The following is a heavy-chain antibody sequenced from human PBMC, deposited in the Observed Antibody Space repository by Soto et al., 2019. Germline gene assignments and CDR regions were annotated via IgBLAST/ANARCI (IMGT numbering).Heavy chain of an antibody. CDR2: MNPNSGDT. D-gene: IGHD6-19*01. CDR1: FTSYD. CDR3: ARGPGSSDWRFSYYYMDV. V-gene: IGHV1-8*01. Sequence: QVQLVQSGAEVEKPGASVKVSCTFTSYDINWVRQAPGQGLEWMAWMNPNSGDTRYAQKLQGRVTMTRNTSSFTAYMELSSLRSEDTAVYYCARGPGSSDWRFSYYYMDVWGQGTTVTVSS. J-gene: IGHJ6*02.